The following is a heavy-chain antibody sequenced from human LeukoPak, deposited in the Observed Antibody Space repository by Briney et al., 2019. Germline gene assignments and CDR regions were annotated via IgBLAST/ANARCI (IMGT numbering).Heavy chain of an antibody. CDR2: ISDSGGST. Sequence: GGSLRLSCAASVFTFSSYAMSWVRQAPGKGLEWVSAISDSGGSTYYADSVKGRFTISRGNSTNTVYLQMNSLRAEDTAVYYCAKPTRGSGSYLIDFWGQGTLVTVSS. J-gene: IGHJ4*02. CDR3: AKPTRGSGSYLIDF. CDR1: VFTFSSYA. D-gene: IGHD1-26*01. V-gene: IGHV3-23*01.